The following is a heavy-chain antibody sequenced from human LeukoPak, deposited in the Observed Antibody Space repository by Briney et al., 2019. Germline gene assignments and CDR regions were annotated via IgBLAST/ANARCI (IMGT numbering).Heavy chain of an antibody. CDR1: GGSFSGYY. Sequence: SETLSLTCAVYGGSFSGYYWSWIRQPPGKGLEWIGEINHSGSTNYNPSLKSRVTISVDRSKNQFSLKLSSVTAADTAVYYCARGAGGCSSTSCARDTWGQGTLVTVSS. D-gene: IGHD2-2*01. CDR2: INHSGST. V-gene: IGHV4-34*01. J-gene: IGHJ4*02. CDR3: ARGAGGCSSTSCARDT.